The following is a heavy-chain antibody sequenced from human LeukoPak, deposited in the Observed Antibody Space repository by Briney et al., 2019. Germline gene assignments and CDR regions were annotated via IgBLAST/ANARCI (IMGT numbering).Heavy chain of an antibody. J-gene: IGHJ3*02. CDR1: GFTVSSSY. D-gene: IGHD3-22*01. Sequence: AGGSLRLSCAASGFTVSSSYMSWVRQAPGKGLEWVSVIYSGGSTYYADSVKGRFTISRHNSKNTLYLQMNSLRAEDTAVYYCARASRYTYYYDSSGPGGAFDIWGQGTMVTVSS. V-gene: IGHV3-53*04. CDR2: IYSGGST. CDR3: ARASRYTYYYDSSGPGGAFDI.